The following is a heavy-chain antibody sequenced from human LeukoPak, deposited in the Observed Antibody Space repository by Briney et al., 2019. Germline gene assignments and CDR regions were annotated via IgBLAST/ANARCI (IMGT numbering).Heavy chain of an antibody. CDR2: IHYSGST. Sequence: SETLSLTCTVSGGSMNTYCWTWIRQPPGKGLEWIGHIHYSGSTDYNPSLKSRVTISVDTSKNQFSLRLSSVTAADTAVYYCARFGARRLVRGYYYYMVVWGKGTTVTVSS. V-gene: IGHV4-59*01. CDR1: GGSMNTYC. CDR3: ARFGARRLVRGYYYYMVV. J-gene: IGHJ6*03. D-gene: IGHD2-8*02.